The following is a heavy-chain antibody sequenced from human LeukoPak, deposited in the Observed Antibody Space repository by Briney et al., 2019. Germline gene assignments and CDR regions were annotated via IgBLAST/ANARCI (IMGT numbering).Heavy chain of an antibody. V-gene: IGHV1-69*05. CDR3: ARDGWDGYSEIGIDY. Sequence: GSSVKLSCKASGGTFTSYAISWLRQAPGQGLEWRGGTISIFGGANYAQKFQGRVTSTTDKSTSTAYVELSSLRSEDTAVYYCARDGWDGYSEIGIDYWGQGTLVTVSS. CDR2: TISIFGGA. D-gene: IGHD5-24*01. J-gene: IGHJ4*02. CDR1: GGTFTSYA.